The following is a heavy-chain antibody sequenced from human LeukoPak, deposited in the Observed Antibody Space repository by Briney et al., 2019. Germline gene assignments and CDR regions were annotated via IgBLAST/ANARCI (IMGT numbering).Heavy chain of an antibody. CDR1: GGSITSRSYD. Sequence: PSETLSLTCTVPGGSITSRSYDWGGSRQPPGKGLEWIGSIYYSGSTYYNPSLKTRVTISVDTSKNQFSLKLSSVTAADTAVYYCARRIDYWGQGTLVTVSS. CDR2: IYYSGST. V-gene: IGHV4-39*01. J-gene: IGHJ4*02. CDR3: ARRIDY.